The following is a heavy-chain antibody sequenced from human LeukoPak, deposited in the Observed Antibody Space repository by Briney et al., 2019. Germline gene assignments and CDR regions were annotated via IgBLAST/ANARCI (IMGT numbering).Heavy chain of an antibody. CDR1: GGSISSYY. Sequence: PSETLSLTCTVSGGSISSYYWSWIRQPPGKGLEWIGYIYYSGSTNYNPSLKSRVTISVDTSKNQFSLKLSSVTAADTAVYYCAREAYYYDSSGPHFDYWGQGTLVTVSS. J-gene: IGHJ4*02. CDR3: AREAYYYDSSGPHFDY. CDR2: IYYSGST. D-gene: IGHD3-22*01. V-gene: IGHV4-59*12.